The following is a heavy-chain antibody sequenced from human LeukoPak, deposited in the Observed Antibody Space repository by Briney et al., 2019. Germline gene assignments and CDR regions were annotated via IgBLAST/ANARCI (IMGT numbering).Heavy chain of an antibody. CDR2: FDPEDGET. CDR3: ATSYLSYYYDSSGYSFSFDY. V-gene: IGHV1-24*01. J-gene: IGHJ4*02. CDR1: GYTRTELS. Sequence: ASVKVSCKVSGYTRTELSMHWVRQAPGKGLEWMGGFDPEDGETIYAQKFQGRVTMTEDTSTDTAYMELSSLRSEDTAVYYCATSYLSYYYDSSGYSFSFDYWGQGTLVTVSS. D-gene: IGHD3-22*01.